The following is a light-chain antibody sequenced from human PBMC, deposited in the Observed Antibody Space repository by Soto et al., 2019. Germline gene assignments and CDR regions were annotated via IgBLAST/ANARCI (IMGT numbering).Light chain of an antibody. CDR1: QTINTF. J-gene: IGKJ3*01. CDR2: AAS. Sequence: DIQMTQSPSSLSASVGDRVIITCRASQTINTFLNWYQQKPGKAPKLLIYAASSLQSGVPSRFSGSGSGTDFTLTISSLQPEDFATYYCRESYSIPFTFGPGTKVDIK. CDR3: RESYSIPFT. V-gene: IGKV1-39*01.